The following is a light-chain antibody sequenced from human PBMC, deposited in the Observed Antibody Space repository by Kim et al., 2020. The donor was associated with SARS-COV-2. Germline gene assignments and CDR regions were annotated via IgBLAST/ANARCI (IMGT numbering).Light chain of an antibody. J-gene: IGLJ2*01. CDR3: SSYTSSSTLVV. CDR2: DVS. V-gene: IGLV2-14*03. Sequence: QSITISCTETSSDVGGYNYVSWYQQHPGKAPKLMMYDVSNRPSGVSNRFSGSKSGNTASLTISGLQAEDEADYYCSSYTSSSTLVVFGGGTQLTVL. CDR1: SSDVGGYNY.